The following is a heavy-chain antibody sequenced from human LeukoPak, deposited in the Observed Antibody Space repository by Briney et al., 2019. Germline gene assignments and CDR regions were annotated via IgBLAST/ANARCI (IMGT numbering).Heavy chain of an antibody. CDR1: GFTFDSYW. V-gene: IGHV3-7*05. CDR2: IKEDGSEK. D-gene: IGHD6-13*01. J-gene: IGHJ4*02. Sequence: GGSLRLSCATSGFTFDSYWMSRVRQAPGKGLEWVANIKEDGSEKYYVDSVKGRFTISRANAKNSVYLQMNSLRAEDTAVYYCAREIGSAARGRWGQGTLVTVSS. CDR3: AREIGSAARGR.